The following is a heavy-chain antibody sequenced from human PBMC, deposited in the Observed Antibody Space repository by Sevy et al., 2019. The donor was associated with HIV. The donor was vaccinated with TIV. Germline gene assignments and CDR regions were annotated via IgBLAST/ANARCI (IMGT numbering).Heavy chain of an antibody. D-gene: IGHD3-16*01. CDR3: ARDLIEYQMLTFDY. CDR1: GYTFTNYY. CDR2: INPKSGAT. V-gene: IGHV1-2*02. Sequence: ASVKVSCKASGYTFTNYYIHWVRQAPGQGLEWMGWINPKSGATNYAQKFQGRVTMTRDTSISTAYMELGRLRSDDTALFYCARDLIEYQMLTFDYWGQGTLVTVSS. J-gene: IGHJ4*02.